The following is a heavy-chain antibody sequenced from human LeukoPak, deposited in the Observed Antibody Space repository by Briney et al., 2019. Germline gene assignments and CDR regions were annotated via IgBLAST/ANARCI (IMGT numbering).Heavy chain of an antibody. CDR3: TTDSGRYYDFWSGDYYYFDK. J-gene: IGHJ4*02. D-gene: IGHD3-3*01. V-gene: IGHV3-15*05. CDR2: IKSKADGGTV. CDR1: GFTFSSYS. Sequence: GGSLRPSCAASGFTFSSYSMNWVSQAPGKGLEWVGSIKSKADGGTVDYAAPVKGRFTISRDDSKNTVSLQMNNLKTEDIAVYYCTTDSGRYYDFWSGDYYYFDKWGQGTLVTVSS.